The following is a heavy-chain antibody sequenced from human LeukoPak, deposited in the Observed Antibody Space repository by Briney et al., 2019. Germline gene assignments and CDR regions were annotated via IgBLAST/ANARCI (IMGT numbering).Heavy chain of an antibody. V-gene: IGHV1-2*02. D-gene: IGHD3-10*01. CDR2: INPNSGGT. CDR1: GYTFTGYY. Sequence: ASVKVSCKASGYTFTGYYMHWVRQAPGQGLEWMGWINPNSGGTNYAQKFQGRVTMTRDTFISTAYMELSRLRSDDTAVYYCARPGGSKKAFDIWGQGTMVTVSS. CDR3: ARPGGSKKAFDI. J-gene: IGHJ3*02.